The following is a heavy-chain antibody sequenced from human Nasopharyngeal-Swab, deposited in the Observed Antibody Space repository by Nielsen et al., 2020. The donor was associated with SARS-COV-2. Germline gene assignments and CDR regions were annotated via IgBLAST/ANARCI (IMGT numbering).Heavy chain of an antibody. CDR1: GFTFSNYA. CDR3: AKDLGVESPLWFDY. J-gene: IGHJ4*02. CDR2: ISGSGGST. Sequence: GESLKISCAASGFTFSNYAVSWVRQALGKGLEWVSEISGSGGSTYYAESVKGRFTISRDNSKNTLYLQMSSLRAEDTAIYYCAKDLGVESPLWFDYWGQGTLLTVSS. V-gene: IGHV3-23*01. D-gene: IGHD4-23*01.